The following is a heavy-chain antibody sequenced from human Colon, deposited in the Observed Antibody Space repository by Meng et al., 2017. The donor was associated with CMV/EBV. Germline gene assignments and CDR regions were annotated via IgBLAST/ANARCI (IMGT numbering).Heavy chain of an antibody. CDR2: INPSGGTT. J-gene: IGHJ4*02. CDR3: ARSVQVAQYFDY. CDR1: GYIFTSYY. V-gene: IGHV1-46*01. Sequence: ASVKVSCKPSGYIFTSYYIHWVRQAPGQGLEWMGTINPSGGTTRYAQNFQGRLTVTRDTSTNSVYMELTSLRSEDMAVYYCARSVQVAQYFDYWGQGTLVTVSS. D-gene: IGHD4-11*01.